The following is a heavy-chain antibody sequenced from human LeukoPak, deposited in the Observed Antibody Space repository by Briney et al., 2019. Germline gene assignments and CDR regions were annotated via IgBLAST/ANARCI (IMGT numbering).Heavy chain of an antibody. V-gene: IGHV3-30*18. CDR2: ISYDGSNK. D-gene: IGHD6-19*01. J-gene: IGHJ5*02. Sequence: QPGGSLRLSCAASGFTFSSNGMHWVRQAPGKGLEWVAVISYDGSNKYYADSVKGRFTISRDNSKNTLYLQMNSLRAEDTAVYYCAKDGPVAGTEQNWFDPWGQGTLVTVSS. CDR1: GFTFSSNG. CDR3: AKDGPVAGTEQNWFDP.